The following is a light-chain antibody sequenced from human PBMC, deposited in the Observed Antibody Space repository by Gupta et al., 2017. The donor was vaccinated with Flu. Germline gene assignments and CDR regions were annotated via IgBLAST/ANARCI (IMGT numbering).Light chain of an antibody. V-gene: IGLV2-11*01. CDR3: CSYAGSYSYGV. CDR1: SSDVGGYNY. J-gene: IGLJ2*01. CDR2: DVS. Sequence: QSALTQPRSVSGSPGQSVTISCTGTSSDVGGYNYVSWYQQHPGKAPKLMIYDVSKRPSGVPDRFSGSKSGNTASLTISGLQAEDEAEYDCCSYAGSYSYGVFGGGTKLTVL.